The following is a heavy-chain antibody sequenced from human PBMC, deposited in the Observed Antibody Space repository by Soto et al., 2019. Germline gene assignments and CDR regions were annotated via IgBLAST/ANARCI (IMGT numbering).Heavy chain of an antibody. Sequence: EVQLVESGGGLVRPGGSLRLSCAASGFTFSYYWMHWVRQAPGKGLVWVSRIHSDGSSTTYADFVKGRFIISRDNARNTVELQMKSGRVEETAVYYCARGERGAFDLWGQGTVVTVSS. J-gene: IGHJ3*01. V-gene: IGHV3-74*01. CDR1: GFTFSYYW. CDR3: ARGERGAFDL. D-gene: IGHD1-1*01. CDR2: IHSDGSST.